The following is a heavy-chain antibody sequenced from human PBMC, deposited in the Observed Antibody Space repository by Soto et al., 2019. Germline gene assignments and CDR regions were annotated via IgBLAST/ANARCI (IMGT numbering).Heavy chain of an antibody. Sequence: QITLKESGPTLVRPTQTLTLTCTFSGFSLSTSGLGVGWIRQPPGKALEWLALIYWNDDKRYSPSLKARLTITKDTSQNQVVLTMTNMDPVDTATYYCAHSPSGWYLFDYWGQGTLVTVSS. CDR2: IYWNDDK. J-gene: IGHJ4*02. D-gene: IGHD6-19*01. CDR1: GFSLSTSGLG. V-gene: IGHV2-5*01. CDR3: AHSPSGWYLFDY.